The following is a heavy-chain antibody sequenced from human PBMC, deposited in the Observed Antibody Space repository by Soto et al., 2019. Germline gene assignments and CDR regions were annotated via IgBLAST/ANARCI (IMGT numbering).Heavy chain of an antibody. J-gene: IGHJ4*02. V-gene: IGHV1-46*01. Sequence: QVQLVQSGAEVKKPGASVKVSCKASGYTFTSFCIHWVRQAPRQGLEWMGIINPSGGSTNYAQKFQGRVIVTRDTSTSTVYMELSSLKSEDTAVYYCARNLAAGDYWGQGTLVTVSS. CDR1: GYTFTSFC. CDR2: INPSGGST. CDR3: ARNLAAGDY. D-gene: IGHD6-13*01.